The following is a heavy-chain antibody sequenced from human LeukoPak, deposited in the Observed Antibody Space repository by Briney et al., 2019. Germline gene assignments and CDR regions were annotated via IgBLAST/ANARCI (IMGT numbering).Heavy chain of an antibody. J-gene: IGHJ3*02. CDR2: ISYDGSNK. CDR3: ARDHSSGYYTGAFDI. D-gene: IGHD3-22*01. CDR1: GFTFSSYA. Sequence: GGSLRLSCAASGFTFSSYAMHWVRQAPGKGLEWVAVISYDGSNKYYADSVKGRFTISRDNSKNTLYLQMNSLRAEDTAVYYCARDHSSGYYTGAFDIWGQGTMVTVSS. V-gene: IGHV3-30*04.